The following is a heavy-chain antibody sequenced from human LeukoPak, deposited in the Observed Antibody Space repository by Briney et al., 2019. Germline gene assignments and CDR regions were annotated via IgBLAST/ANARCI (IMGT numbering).Heavy chain of an antibody. J-gene: IGHJ4*02. CDR1: GYTFSAFH. CDR2: VNPNSGDT. D-gene: IGHD3-10*01. Sequence: GAPVKVSCKASGYTFSAFHIHWVRLAPGQGPEWMGWVNPNSGDTNYAQKFRGRVTMTRDTSINTAYMELSSLRSDDTAVYYCARSNYYGSQSEYRGQGTLVAVSS. V-gene: IGHV1-2*02. CDR3: ARSNYYGSQSEY.